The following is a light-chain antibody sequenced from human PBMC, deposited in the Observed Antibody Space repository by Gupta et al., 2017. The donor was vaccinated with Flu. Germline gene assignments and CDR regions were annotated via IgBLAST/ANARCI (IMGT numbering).Light chain of an antibody. CDR3: QSADSSGTYLV. V-gene: IGLV3-25*03. Sequence: GQTARITGSGDAVPKQYTYWYQQKPGQAPELVMLKDTERPSGIPERFSGSSSGTTVTLTISGVQAEDEADYYCQSADSSGTYLVFGGGTKLTVL. CDR2: KDT. CDR1: AVPKQY. J-gene: IGLJ3*02.